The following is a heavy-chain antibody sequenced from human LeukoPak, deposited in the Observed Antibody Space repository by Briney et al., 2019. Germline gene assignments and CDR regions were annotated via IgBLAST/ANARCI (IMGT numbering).Heavy chain of an antibody. CDR3: AADRWVGATTFDY. Sequence: TPVKVSCKASGFTFTSSAMQWVRRARGQRLEWIGWIVVGSGNTNYAQKFQERVTITRDMSTSTAYMELSSLRSEDTAVYYCAADRWVGATTFDYWGQGTLVTVSS. D-gene: IGHD1-26*01. CDR1: GFTFTSSA. J-gene: IGHJ4*02. CDR2: IVVGSGNT. V-gene: IGHV1-58*02.